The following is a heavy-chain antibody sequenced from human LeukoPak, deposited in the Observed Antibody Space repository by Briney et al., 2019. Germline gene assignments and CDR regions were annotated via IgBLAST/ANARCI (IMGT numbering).Heavy chain of an antibody. CDR3: ARDGVATSFDY. CDR1: GYTFTSYG. V-gene: IGHV1-69*13. J-gene: IGHJ4*02. D-gene: IGHD5-12*01. Sequence: SVKVSCKASGYTFTSYGISWVRQAPGQGLEWMGGIIPIFGTANYAQKFQGRVTITADESTSTAYMELSSLRSEDTAVYYCARDGVATSFDYWGQGTLVTVSS. CDR2: IIPIFGTA.